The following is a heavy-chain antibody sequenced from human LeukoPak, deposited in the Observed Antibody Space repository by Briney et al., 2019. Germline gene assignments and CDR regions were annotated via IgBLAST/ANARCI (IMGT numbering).Heavy chain of an antibody. CDR3: ATGWISGYAWETGKNWFDP. J-gene: IGHJ5*02. V-gene: IGHV1-24*01. CDR1: GYTLTELS. Sequence: GASVKVSCKVSGYTLTELSMHWVRQAPGKGLEWRGGFDPEDGETIYAQKFQGRVTMTEDTSTDTAYMELSSLRSEDTAVYYCATGWISGYAWETGKNWFDPWGQGTLVTVSS. D-gene: IGHD5-12*01. CDR2: FDPEDGET.